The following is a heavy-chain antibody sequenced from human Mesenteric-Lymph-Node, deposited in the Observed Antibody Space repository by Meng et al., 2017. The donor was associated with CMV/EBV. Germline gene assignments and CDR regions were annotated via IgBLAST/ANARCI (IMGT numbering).Heavy chain of an antibody. CDR3: ARDLDILTGNQTP. CDR1: ANSISDYY. J-gene: IGHJ5*02. CDR2: IYYTGST. V-gene: IGHV4-59*12. Sequence: SETLSLTCSVSANSISDYYWTWIRRPPGKGLEWIGYIYYTGSTNYNPSLKSRVTISVDTFNNQFSLKLSSVTAADTAVYYCARDLDILTGNQTPWGQGTLVTVSS. D-gene: IGHD3-9*01.